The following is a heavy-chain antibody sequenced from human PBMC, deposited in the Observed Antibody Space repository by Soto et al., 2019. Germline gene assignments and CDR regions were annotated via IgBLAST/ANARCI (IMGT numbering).Heavy chain of an antibody. V-gene: IGHV1-46*02. CDR1: GEGFESCY. J-gene: IGHJ5*02. CDR3: ARQINEHLSFDP. CDR2: ITPSGGST. Sequence: GAPVEGCWEACGEGFESCYRWWVRHFPGQGLEWMGIITPSGGSTRYAQKFQGRLTMNRDTSTSTVYMELSSLRSEDLVVSYCARQINEHLSFDPSGQATLVT.